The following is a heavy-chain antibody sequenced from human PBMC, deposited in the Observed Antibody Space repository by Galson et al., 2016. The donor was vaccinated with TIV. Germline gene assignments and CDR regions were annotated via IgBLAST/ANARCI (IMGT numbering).Heavy chain of an antibody. Sequence: SLRLSCAVSGLTFRNAWMNWVRQAPGKGLEWVGRIRNWADVGTTDYAAPVKDRVRISRDDSRNTVYLEMDNLKTEDTAVYYCTTWGRLVGDYDAYWGQGTLATVSS. V-gene: IGHV3-15*01. CDR1: GLTFRNAW. CDR3: TTWGRLVGDYDAY. CDR2: IRNWADVGTT. J-gene: IGHJ4*02. D-gene: IGHD2-21*01.